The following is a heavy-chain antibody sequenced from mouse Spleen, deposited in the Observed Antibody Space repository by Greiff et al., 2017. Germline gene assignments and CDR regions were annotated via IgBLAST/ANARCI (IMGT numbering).Heavy chain of an antibody. D-gene: IGHD1-1*02. V-gene: IGHV1-64*01. CDR3: ARKEDYYAMDY. CDR1: GYTFTNYW. CDR2: IHPNSGSI. Sequence: QVQLKQPGAELVKPGASVKLSCKASGYTFTNYWMHWVKQRPGQGLEWIGMIHPNSGSINYNEKFKSKATLTVDKSASTAYMQLSSLTSEDSAVYYCARKEDYYAMDYWGQGTSVTVSS. J-gene: IGHJ4*01.